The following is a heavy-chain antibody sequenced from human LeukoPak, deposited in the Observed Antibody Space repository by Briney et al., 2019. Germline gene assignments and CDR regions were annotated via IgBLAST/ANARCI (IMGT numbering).Heavy chain of an antibody. CDR3: ARVSSFYYDSSGYYFDY. J-gene: IGHJ4*02. CDR1: GYTFTSYG. V-gene: IGHV1-18*01. D-gene: IGHD3-22*01. CDR2: ISAYNGNT. Sequence: ASVKVSCKASGYTFTSYGISWVRQAPGQGLEWMGWISAYNGNTNYAQKLQGRVTMTTDTSTSTAYMGLRSLRSDDTAVYYCARVSSFYYDSSGYYFDYWGQGTLVTVSS.